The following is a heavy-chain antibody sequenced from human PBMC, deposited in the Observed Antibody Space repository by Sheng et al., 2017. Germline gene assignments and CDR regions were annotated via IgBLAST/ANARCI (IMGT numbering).Heavy chain of an antibody. Sequence: QVQLEHSGAEVKKPGSSVKVSCKASGGTFSSYAISWVRQAPGQGLEWMGGIIPIFGTANYAQKFQGRVTITADESTSTAYMELSSLRSEDTAVYYCARCKKIAVAEGDYYYYGMDVWDQGP. CDR3: ARCKKIAVAEGDYYYYGMDV. V-gene: IGHV1-69*01. CDR1: GGTFSSYA. J-gene: IGHJ6*02. CDR2: IIPIFGTA. D-gene: IGHD6-19*01.